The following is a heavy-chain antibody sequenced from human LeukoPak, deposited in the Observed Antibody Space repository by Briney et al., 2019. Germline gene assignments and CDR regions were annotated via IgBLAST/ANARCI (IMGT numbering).Heavy chain of an antibody. Sequence: PSETLSLTCTVSGGSISSYYWSWIRQPPGKGLEWIGYIYYSGSTNYNPSLKSRVTISVDTSKNQFSLKLSSVTAADTAVYYCARAGYYYDSSGYYYDAFDIWGQGTMVTVSS. CDR2: IYYSGST. CDR3: ARAGYYYDSSGYYYDAFDI. D-gene: IGHD3-22*01. CDR1: GGSISSYY. J-gene: IGHJ3*02. V-gene: IGHV4-59*01.